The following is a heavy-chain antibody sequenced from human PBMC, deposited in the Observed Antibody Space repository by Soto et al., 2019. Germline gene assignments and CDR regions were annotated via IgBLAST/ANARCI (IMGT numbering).Heavy chain of an antibody. J-gene: IGHJ3*02. D-gene: IGHD3-10*01. Sequence: PSGTLSLTCTVSGGSISSGDYYWSWIRQPPGKGLEWIGYIYYSGSTYYNPSLKSRVTISVDTSKNQFSLKLSSVTAADTAVYYCARGIAYYPWAFDIWGQGTMVTVSS. CDR2: IYYSGST. V-gene: IGHV4-30-4*01. CDR3: ARGIAYYPWAFDI. CDR1: GGSISSGDYY.